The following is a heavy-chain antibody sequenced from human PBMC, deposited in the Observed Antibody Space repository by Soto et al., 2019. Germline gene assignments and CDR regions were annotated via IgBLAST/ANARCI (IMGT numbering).Heavy chain of an antibody. J-gene: IGHJ3*02. CDR2: ISYDGSNK. V-gene: IGHV3-30*18. Sequence: PGESLKISCAASGFTCSSYGMHWVRQAPGKGLEWVAVISYDGSNKYYADSVKGRFTISRDNSKNTLYLQMNSLRAEDTAVYYCAKVWGYGDNRPLNYAFDIWGQGTMVTVSS. CDR3: AKVWGYGDNRPLNYAFDI. CDR1: GFTCSSYG. D-gene: IGHD4-17*01.